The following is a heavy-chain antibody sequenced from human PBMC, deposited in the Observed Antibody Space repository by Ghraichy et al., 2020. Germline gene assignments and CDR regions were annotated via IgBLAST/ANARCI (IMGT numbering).Heavy chain of an antibody. J-gene: IGHJ4*02. CDR1: GGSISSSSYY. CDR2: IYYSGST. V-gene: IGHV4-39*01. Sequence: SETLSLTCTVSGGSISSSSYYWGWIRQPPGKGLEWIGSIYYSGSTYYNPSLKSRVTISVDTSKNQFSLKLSSVTAADTAVYYCARGVTYCGGDCYSSLYYFDYWGQGTLVTVSS. CDR3: ARGVTYCGGDCYSSLYYFDY. D-gene: IGHD2-21*02.